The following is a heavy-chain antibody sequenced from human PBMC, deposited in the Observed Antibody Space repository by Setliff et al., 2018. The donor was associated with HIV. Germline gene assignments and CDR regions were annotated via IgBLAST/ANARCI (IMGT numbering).Heavy chain of an antibody. Sequence: PSETLSLTCTVSGGSISSTSYYWGWIRQPPGKGLEWIGNIYYSGSTYYNPSLKSRVTISVDTSKNQFSLKLTSVTAADTAVYYCARGPSLQTTLFDYWGQGTLVTVSS. V-gene: IGHV4-39*07. CDR1: GGSISSTSYY. CDR3: ARGPSLQTTLFDY. CDR2: IYYSGST. J-gene: IGHJ4*02.